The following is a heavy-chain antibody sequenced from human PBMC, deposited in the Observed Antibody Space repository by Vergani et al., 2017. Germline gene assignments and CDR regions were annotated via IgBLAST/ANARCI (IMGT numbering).Heavy chain of an antibody. CDR2: ISYDGSNK. Sequence: VQLVESGGGLVQPGGSLRLSCAASGFTFSSYAMHWVRQAPGKGLVWVSVISYDGSNKYYADSVKGRFTISRDNSKTTLYLQMNSLRAEDTAVYYCAIAAAGPFDYWGEGTLVTVAS. D-gene: IGHD6-13*01. CDR1: GFTFSSYA. CDR3: AIAAAGPFDY. J-gene: IGHJ4*02. V-gene: IGHV3-30-3*01.